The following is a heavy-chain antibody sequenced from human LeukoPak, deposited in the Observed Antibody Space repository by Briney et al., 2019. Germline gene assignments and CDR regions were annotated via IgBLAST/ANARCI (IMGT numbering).Heavy chain of an antibody. Sequence: GASVKVSCKASGGTFSSYAISWVRQAPGQGLEWMGRIIPILGTANYAQKFQGRVTITTDESTSTAYMELSSLRSEDTAVYYCARNRVGATMTTAAYWGQGTLVTVSS. J-gene: IGHJ4*02. CDR2: IIPILGTA. V-gene: IGHV1-69*05. CDR1: GGTFSSYA. D-gene: IGHD1-26*01. CDR3: ARNRVGATMTTAAY.